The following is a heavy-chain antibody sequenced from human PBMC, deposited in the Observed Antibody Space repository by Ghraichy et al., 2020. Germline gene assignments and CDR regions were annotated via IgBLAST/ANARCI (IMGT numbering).Heavy chain of an antibody. CDR3: AGGFKRIAARTLDP. J-gene: IGHJ5*02. V-gene: IGHV4-34*01. CDR1: GGSFSGYY. D-gene: IGHD6-6*01. Sequence: SETLSLTCAVYGGSFSGYYWSWIRQPPGKGLEWIAEINHSGSTNYNPSLKSRVTISVDTSKNQFSLKLSSVTAADTAVYYCAGGFKRIAARTLDPWGQGTLVTVSS. CDR2: INHSGST.